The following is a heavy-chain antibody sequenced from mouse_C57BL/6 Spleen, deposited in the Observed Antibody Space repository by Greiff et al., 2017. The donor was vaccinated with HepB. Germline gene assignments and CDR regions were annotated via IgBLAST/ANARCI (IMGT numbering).Heavy chain of an antibody. Sequence: DVQLVESGGGLVKPGGSLKLSCAASGFTFSSYAMSWVRQTPEKRLEWVATISDGGSYTYYPDNVKGRFTISRDNAKNTLYLQMSSLKSEDTAMYYCARRELGPPDYWGQGTTLTVSS. CDR1: GFTFSSYA. D-gene: IGHD4-1*01. J-gene: IGHJ2*01. CDR3: ARRELGPPDY. CDR2: ISDGGSYT. V-gene: IGHV5-4*03.